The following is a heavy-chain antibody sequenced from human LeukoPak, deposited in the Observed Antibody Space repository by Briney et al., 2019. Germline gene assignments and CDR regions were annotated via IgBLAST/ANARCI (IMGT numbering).Heavy chain of an antibody. CDR2: ISYDGSNK. V-gene: IGHV3-30*03. Sequence: PGGSLRLSCAASGFTFSSYGMHWVRQAPGKGLEWVAVISYDGSNKYYADSAKGRFTISRDNSKNTLYLQMNSLRAEDTAVYYCARDLGRWGQGTMVTVSS. CDR1: GFTFSSYG. J-gene: IGHJ3*01. CDR3: ARDLGR.